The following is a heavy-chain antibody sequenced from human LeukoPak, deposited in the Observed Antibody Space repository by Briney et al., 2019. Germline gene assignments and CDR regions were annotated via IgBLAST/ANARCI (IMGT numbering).Heavy chain of an antibody. CDR1: GFTFSTYS. Sequence: PGGSLRLSCAASGFTFSTYSMNWVRQAPGKGLEWVSAISGSGGSTYYADSVKGRFTISRDNSKNTLYLQMNSLRAEDTAVYYCAKDRRPLYSSSYDYWGQGTLVTVSS. J-gene: IGHJ4*02. V-gene: IGHV3-23*01. CDR2: ISGSGGST. CDR3: AKDRRPLYSSSYDY. D-gene: IGHD6-6*01.